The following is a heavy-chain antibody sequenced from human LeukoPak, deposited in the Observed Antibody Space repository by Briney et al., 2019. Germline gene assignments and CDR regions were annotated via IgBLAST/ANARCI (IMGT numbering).Heavy chain of an antibody. D-gene: IGHD5-24*01. CDR2: IYYSGST. CDR3: ARVRDGYNYRYFDY. V-gene: IGHV4-59*01. CDR1: GGSIGSYY. J-gene: IGHJ4*02. Sequence: PSETLSLTCTVSGGSIGSYYWSWIRQPPGKGLEWIGYIYYSGSTNYNPSLKSRVTISVDTSKNQFSLKLNSVTAADTAVYYCARVRDGYNYRYFDYWGQGTLVTVSS.